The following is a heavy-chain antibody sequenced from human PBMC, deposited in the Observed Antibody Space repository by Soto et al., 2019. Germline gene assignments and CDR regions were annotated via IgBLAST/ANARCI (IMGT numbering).Heavy chain of an antibody. Sequence: SETLSLTCIVSGGSFKSGSYSWSWIRQPPGKGLEWIGYVYHTGRTSYNPSLKSRVSISMDTSKNQFSLNLDSVTAADTAVYFCARDFAYFDSWGQGTLVTVSS. V-gene: IGHV4-61*01. J-gene: IGHJ4*02. CDR2: VYHTGRT. D-gene: IGHD3-3*01. CDR3: ARDFAYFDS. CDR1: GGSFKSGSYS.